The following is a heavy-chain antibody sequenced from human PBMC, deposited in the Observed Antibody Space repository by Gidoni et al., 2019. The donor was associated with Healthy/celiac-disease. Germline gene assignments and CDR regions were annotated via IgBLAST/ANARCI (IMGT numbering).Heavy chain of an antibody. J-gene: IGHJ3*02. D-gene: IGHD1-26*01. Sequence: WVSSISSSSSYIYYADSVKGRFTISRDNAKNSLYLQMNSLRAEDTAVYYCARDTSPYPIPDPPNAFDIWGQGTMVTVSS. CDR2: ISSSSSYI. V-gene: IGHV3-21*01. CDR3: ARDTSPYPIPDPPNAFDI.